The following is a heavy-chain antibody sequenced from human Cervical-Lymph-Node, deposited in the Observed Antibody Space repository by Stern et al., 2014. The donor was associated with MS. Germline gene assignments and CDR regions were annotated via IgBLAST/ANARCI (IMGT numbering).Heavy chain of an antibody. D-gene: IGHD1-7*01. Sequence: MQLVESGAEVKKPGASVKVSCKASGYSFSQYYLHWVRQAPGQGLEWMGWINPDRGDTEYTQKFQGRVTMTRDTSIRTVYMELKRLTSDDTGIYYCARDEGTYWFDSWGQGARISVSS. CDR2: INPDRGDT. V-gene: IGHV1-2*02. J-gene: IGHJ5*01. CDR3: ARDEGTYWFDS. CDR1: GYSFSQYY.